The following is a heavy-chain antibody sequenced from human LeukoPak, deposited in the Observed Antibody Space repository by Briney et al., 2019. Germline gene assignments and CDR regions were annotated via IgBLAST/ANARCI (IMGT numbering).Heavy chain of an antibody. CDR1: GYTFTSYG. CDR2: ISAYNGNT. D-gene: IGHD5-12*01. J-gene: IGHJ4*02. CDR3: ARSDAYSGYDYSDY. V-gene: IGHV1-18*01. Sequence: ASVTVSCTASGYTFTSYGISWVRQAPGQGLEWMGWISAYNGNTNYAQKLQGRVTMTTDTSTSTAYMELRSLRSDDTAVYYCARSDAYSGYDYSDYWGQGTLVTVSS.